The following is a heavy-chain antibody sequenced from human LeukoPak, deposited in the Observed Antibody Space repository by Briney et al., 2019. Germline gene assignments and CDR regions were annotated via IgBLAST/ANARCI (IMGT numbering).Heavy chain of an antibody. CDR2: IIPILGIA. CDR1: GGTFSSYT. CDR3: ARAPTGDPLLDY. Sequence: SVKVSCKASGGTFSSYTISWVRQAPGQGLEWMGRIIPILGIANYAQKFQGRVTITADKSTSTAYMELSCLRSEDTAVYYCARAPTGDPLLDYWGQGTLVTVSS. J-gene: IGHJ4*02. V-gene: IGHV1-69*02.